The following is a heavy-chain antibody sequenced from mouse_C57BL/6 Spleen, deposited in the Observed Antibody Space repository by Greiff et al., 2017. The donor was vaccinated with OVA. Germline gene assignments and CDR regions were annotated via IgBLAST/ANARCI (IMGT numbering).Heavy chain of an antibody. V-gene: IGHV1-74*01. Sequence: VQLKQSGAELVKPGASVKVSCKASGYTFTSYWMHWVKQRPGQGLEWIGRIHPSDSDTNYNQKFKGKATLTVDKSSSTAYMQLSSLTSEDSAVDYCAIPLYYDGSSYWYVDVWGTGTTVTVSS. CDR3: AIPLYYDGSSYWYVDV. CDR1: GYTFTSYW. J-gene: IGHJ1*03. D-gene: IGHD1-1*01. CDR2: IHPSDSDT.